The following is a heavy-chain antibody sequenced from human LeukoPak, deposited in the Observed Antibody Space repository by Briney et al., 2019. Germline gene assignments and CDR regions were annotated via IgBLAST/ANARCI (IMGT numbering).Heavy chain of an antibody. V-gene: IGHV3-48*01. D-gene: IGHD6-13*01. J-gene: IGHJ3*02. Sequence: PGGSLRLSCAASGFTFSSYSMNWVRQAPGKGLEWVSYISSSSTIYYADSVKGRFTISRDNATNSLYLRMNSLRAEDTAVYYCAREMRVHSSSWYGDDAFDIWGQGTMVTVSS. CDR2: ISSSSTI. CDR1: GFTFSSYS. CDR3: AREMRVHSSSWYGDDAFDI.